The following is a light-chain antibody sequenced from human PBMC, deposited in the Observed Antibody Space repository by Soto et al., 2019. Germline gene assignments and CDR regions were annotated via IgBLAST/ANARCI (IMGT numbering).Light chain of an antibody. J-gene: IGKJ5*01. CDR2: VAS. CDR3: QQYGSSPIT. CDR1: QSVRSNY. V-gene: IGKV3-20*01. Sequence: EVVLTKSPGTLSLSPGERATLSCRASQSVRSNYLAWYQQKPGQAPRVRLYVASSRATGIPDRFSGSGSGTDFPLTISRLEPEDFAVYYCQQYGSSPITFGQGTRLEIK.